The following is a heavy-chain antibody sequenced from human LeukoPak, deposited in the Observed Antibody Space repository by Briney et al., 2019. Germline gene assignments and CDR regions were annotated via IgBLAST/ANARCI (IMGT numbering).Heavy chain of an antibody. V-gene: IGHV3-23*01. D-gene: IGHD3-3*01. CDR1: GFSFSVYA. CDR2: ISGSGGRT. Sequence: GGSLRLSCAASGFSFSVYAMSWVRQAPGKGLEWVSSISGSGGRTYYTNSVKGLFTISRENFKNTVYLEMNNLGAEDTALYYCAKGGQDFDFWRFDYWGQGNLVIVSS. J-gene: IGHJ4*02. CDR3: AKGGQDFDFWRFDY.